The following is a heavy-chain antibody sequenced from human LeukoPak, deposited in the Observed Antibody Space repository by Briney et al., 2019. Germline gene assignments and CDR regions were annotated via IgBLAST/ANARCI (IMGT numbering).Heavy chain of an antibody. V-gene: IGHV1-69*04. CDR2: IIPILGIA. Sequence: SVKVSCKASGGTFSSYAISWVRQAPGQGLEWMGRIIPILGIANYAQKFQGRVTITADKSTSTAYVELSSLRSEDTAVYYCAREARRIQLWFDYWGQGTLVTVSS. J-gene: IGHJ4*02. D-gene: IGHD5-18*01. CDR3: AREARRIQLWFDY. CDR1: GGTFSSYA.